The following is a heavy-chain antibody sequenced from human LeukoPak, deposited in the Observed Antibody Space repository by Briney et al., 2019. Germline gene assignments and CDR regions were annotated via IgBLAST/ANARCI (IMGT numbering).Heavy chain of an antibody. CDR3: AKVGYCSSTSCYHFDY. Sequence: GSLRLSCAASGFTLSSYSMNWVRQAPGKGLEWVSSISSSSSYIYYADSVKGRFTISRDNAKNSLYLQMNSLRAEDTAVYYCAKVGYCSSTSCYHFDYWGQGTLVTVSS. D-gene: IGHD2-2*01. CDR2: ISSSSSYI. J-gene: IGHJ4*02. CDR1: GFTLSSYS. V-gene: IGHV3-21*01.